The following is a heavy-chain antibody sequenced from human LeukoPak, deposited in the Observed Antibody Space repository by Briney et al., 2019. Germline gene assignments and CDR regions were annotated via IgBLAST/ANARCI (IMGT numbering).Heavy chain of an antibody. CDR1: GGSISSAAYY. Sequence: PPETLSLTCTVSGGSISSAAYYWGWVRQPPGKGLDWIGSIYYTGTTYYSPSLQTQATLSFNTSKNQFSLKLTSVTAADTAVYFCARRPIAAGNNWFDPWGQGTLVTVSS. J-gene: IGHJ5*02. CDR2: IYYTGTT. CDR3: ARRPIAAGNNWFDP. V-gene: IGHV4-39*01. D-gene: IGHD6-13*01.